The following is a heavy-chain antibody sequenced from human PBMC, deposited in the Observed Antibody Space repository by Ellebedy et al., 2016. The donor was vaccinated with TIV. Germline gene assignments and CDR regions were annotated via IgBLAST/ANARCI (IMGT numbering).Heavy chain of an antibody. V-gene: IGHV3-53*01. CDR3: ARELYYYDSSGYYSQD. J-gene: IGHJ4*02. CDR1: GFTFSSYS. D-gene: IGHD3-22*01. Sequence: GESLKISCAASGFTFSSYSMNWVRQAPGKGLEWVSVIYSGGSTYYADSVKGRFTISRDNSKNTLYLQMNSLRAEDTAVYYCARELYYYDSSGYYSQDWGQGTLVTVSS. CDR2: IYSGGST.